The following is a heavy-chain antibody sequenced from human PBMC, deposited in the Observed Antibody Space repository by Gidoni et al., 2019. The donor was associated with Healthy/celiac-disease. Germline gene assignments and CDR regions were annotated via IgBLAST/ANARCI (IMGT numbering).Heavy chain of an antibody. Sequence: EVQLVESGGGLVQPGRSLRLSCAASGFTFDDYAMPWVRPAPGKGLEWVSGISWNSGSIGYADSVKGRFTISRDNAKNSLYLQMNSLRAEDTALYYCAKDLEYSSSYYYYYMDVWGKGTTVTVSS. D-gene: IGHD6-6*01. CDR1: GFTFDDYA. V-gene: IGHV3-9*01. J-gene: IGHJ6*03. CDR2: ISWNSGSI. CDR3: AKDLEYSSSYYYYYMDV.